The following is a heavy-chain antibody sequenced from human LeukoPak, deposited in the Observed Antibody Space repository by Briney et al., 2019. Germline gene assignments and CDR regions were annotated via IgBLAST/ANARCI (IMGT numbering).Heavy chain of an antibody. Sequence: GGSLRLSCAASGFTFSSYGMHWVRQAPGKGLKGVAFIRYDGSNKYYADSVKGRFTISRDNSKNTLYLQMNSLRAEDTAVYYCTSRLTTVTTFDYWGQGTLVTVSS. V-gene: IGHV3-30*02. CDR2: IRYDGSNK. CDR3: TSRLTTVTTFDY. J-gene: IGHJ4*02. D-gene: IGHD4-17*01. CDR1: GFTFSSYG.